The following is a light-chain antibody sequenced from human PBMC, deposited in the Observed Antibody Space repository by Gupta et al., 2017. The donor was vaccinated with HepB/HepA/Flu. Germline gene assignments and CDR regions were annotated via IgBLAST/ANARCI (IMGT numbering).Light chain of an antibody. CDR2: DVT. J-gene: IGLJ2*01. V-gene: IGLV2-11*01. CDR1: SSDVGAFTY. CDR3: CSYGTIYTDVV. Sequence: QSALTQPHSVSGSPGQSVAISCTDSSSDVGAFTYVSGYQHHPVKTPKLMIYDVTNRPSGVPDRFSGSKSGNTASLTISGLQAEDEADYYCCSYGTIYTDVVFGGGTKVTVL.